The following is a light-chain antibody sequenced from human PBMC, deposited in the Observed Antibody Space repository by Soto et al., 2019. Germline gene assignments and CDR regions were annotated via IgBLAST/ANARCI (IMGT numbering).Light chain of an antibody. CDR3: QQYNNWPLT. V-gene: IGKV3-15*01. CDR1: QSVSSN. CDR2: DAS. J-gene: IGKJ4*01. Sequence: EIVMTQFPATLSVSPGERATLSCRASQSVSSNLAWYQQKPGQTPRLLIYDASSRATGIPARFSGSGSGTDFTLTISSLQSEDFAVYYCQQYNNWPLTFGGGTNVEIK.